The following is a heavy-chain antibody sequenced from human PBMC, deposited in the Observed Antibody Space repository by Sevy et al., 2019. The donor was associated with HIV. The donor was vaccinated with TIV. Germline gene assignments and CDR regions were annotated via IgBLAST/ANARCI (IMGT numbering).Heavy chain of an antibody. D-gene: IGHD3-22*01. V-gene: IGHV4-59*13. CDR2: IYYSGGT. Sequence: SETLSLTCTVSGGSISSYYWSWIRQPPGKGLEWIGYIYYSGGTNSNPSLKSRVTISVDTSKNQFSLKLSSVTAADTAVYYCARSYYDSSGYLGTDYWGQGTLVTVSS. CDR3: ARSYYDSSGYLGTDY. J-gene: IGHJ4*02. CDR1: GGSISSYY.